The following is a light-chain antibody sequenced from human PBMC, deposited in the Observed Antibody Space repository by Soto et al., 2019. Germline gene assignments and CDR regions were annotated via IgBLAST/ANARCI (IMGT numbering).Light chain of an antibody. J-gene: IGLJ1*01. CDR3: RSYTRSXTRV. V-gene: IGLV2-14*01. CDR1: SSDVGGYNS. Sequence: QSSLTQPASVSGSPGQSITISCTGTSSDVGGYNSFSWYQQHPGKATKLVIYEVTNRPSGISNRFSGSKSGNKASLTISGLQAEDEADYYCRSYTRSXTRVVGTGTKVXV. CDR2: EVT.